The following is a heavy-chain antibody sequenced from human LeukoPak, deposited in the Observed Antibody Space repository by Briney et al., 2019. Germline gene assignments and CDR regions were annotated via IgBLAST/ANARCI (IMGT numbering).Heavy chain of an antibody. V-gene: IGHV3-30*18. CDR3: AKDLAYYDSSGDYYPAFDI. CDR2: LSYDGTNK. Sequence: GSLRLSWAVSGFTFGDYGMHWVRQAPGKGLEWLAGLSYDGTNKYYADSVKGRFTISRDNSENTLYLQMSSLRAEDTAIYYCAKDLAYYDSSGDYYPAFDIWGQGTMVTVSS. J-gene: IGHJ3*02. CDR1: GFTFGDYG. D-gene: IGHD3-22*01.